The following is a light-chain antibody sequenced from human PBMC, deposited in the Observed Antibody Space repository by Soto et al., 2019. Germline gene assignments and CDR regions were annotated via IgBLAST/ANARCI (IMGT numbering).Light chain of an antibody. V-gene: IGLV2-23*01. Sequence: QSVLAQPASVSGSPGQSITIPCTGSNSDVGNYNLVSWYQQHPGEAPKLMIYEGSKRPSGVSNRFSGSKSGNTASLTISGLQTEDEADYFCCSCAGSSTYVFGTGTKVTGL. CDR1: NSDVGNYNL. CDR2: EGS. J-gene: IGLJ1*01. CDR3: CSCAGSSTYV.